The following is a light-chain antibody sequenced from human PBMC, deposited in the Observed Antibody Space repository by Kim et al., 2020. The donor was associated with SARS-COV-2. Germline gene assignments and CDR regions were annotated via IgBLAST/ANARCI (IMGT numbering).Light chain of an antibody. V-gene: IGKV1-33*01. CDR2: EAS. CDR1: QDISTY. J-gene: IGKJ2*01. Sequence: SAAVGDRVTITCQASQDISTYLNWYQQKPGKAPQLLIYEASNLETGVPSRFSGGGSGTDFTFTISSLQPEDIATYHCQQYDDLPYTFGQGTKLEI. CDR3: QQYDDLPYT.